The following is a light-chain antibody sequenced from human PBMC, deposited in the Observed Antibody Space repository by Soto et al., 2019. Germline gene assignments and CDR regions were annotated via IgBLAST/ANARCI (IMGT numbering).Light chain of an antibody. J-gene: IGKJ1*01. V-gene: IGKV1-5*03. Sequence: DIQMTPSRSTLSASVGIRVTITCLASQSISEWLAWYQQKPGKAPKLLIYKSSILESGVPSRFSGSGSGTEFTLTISSLKNDDFATYYCQQFNTSPWTFGQGTKVDIK. CDR1: QSISEW. CDR3: QQFNTSPWT. CDR2: KSS.